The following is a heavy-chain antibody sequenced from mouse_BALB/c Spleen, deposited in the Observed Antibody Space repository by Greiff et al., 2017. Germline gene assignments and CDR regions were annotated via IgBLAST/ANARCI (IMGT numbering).Heavy chain of an antibody. J-gene: IGHJ4*01. D-gene: IGHD3-1*01. CDR2: IDPYNGGT. CDR3: ARSGYGYAMDY. CDR1: GYSFTGYN. V-gene: IGHV1S135*01. Sequence: EVQLQQSGPELGKPGASVKISCKASGYSFTGYNMYWVKQSHRKSLEWIRYIDPYNGGTSYNQKSKGKATLTVDKSSSTAYMHLNSLTSEDSAIYYCARSGYGYAMDYWGQGTSVTVSS.